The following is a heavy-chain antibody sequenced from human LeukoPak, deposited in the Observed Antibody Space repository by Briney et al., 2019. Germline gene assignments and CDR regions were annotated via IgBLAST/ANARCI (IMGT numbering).Heavy chain of an antibody. J-gene: IGHJ1*01. V-gene: IGHV4-31*03. Sequence: SQTLSLTCTVSGDSISSGGYYWSWIRQHPGKGLEWTGYIYYSGSTYYNPSLKSRVFIAVDTFENQFSLKLRSVTAADTAVYYCARGGSNSYFQHWGQGTLVTVSS. D-gene: IGHD1-26*01. CDR3: ARGGSNSYFQH. CDR2: IYYSGST. CDR1: GDSISSGGYY.